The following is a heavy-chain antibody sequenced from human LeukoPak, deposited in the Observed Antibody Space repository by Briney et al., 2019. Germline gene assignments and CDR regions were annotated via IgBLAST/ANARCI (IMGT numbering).Heavy chain of an antibody. Sequence: GESLKISCKGSGYTFTSYRIGWVRQLPGKGLELMGIIHPDDSDTKYSPSFQGQVTISADKSIITAYLQWSSLKASDTAMYYCARQRLPEVGETTGPFDCWGQGTLVTVSS. V-gene: IGHV5-51*01. D-gene: IGHD1-26*01. CDR1: GYTFTSYR. J-gene: IGHJ4*02. CDR2: IHPDDSDT. CDR3: ARQRLPEVGETTGPFDC.